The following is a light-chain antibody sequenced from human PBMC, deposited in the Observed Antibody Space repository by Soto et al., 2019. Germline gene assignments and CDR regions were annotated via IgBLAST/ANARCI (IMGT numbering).Light chain of an antibody. CDR3: SSYTSSSTPVV. J-gene: IGLJ2*01. V-gene: IGLV2-14*01. CDR2: EVS. Sequence: HSALTQPASVSGSPGQSITISCTGTSSDIGGYNYVSWYQQHPGKAPKLMIFEVSNRPSGVSNRFSGSKSGNTASLNISGLQAEDEADYYCSSYTSSSTPVVFGGGTKLTVL. CDR1: SSDIGGYNY.